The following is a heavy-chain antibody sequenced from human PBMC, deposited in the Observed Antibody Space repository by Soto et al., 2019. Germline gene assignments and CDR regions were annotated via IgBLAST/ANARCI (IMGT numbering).Heavy chain of an antibody. CDR2: ISGSGGTT. D-gene: IGHD3-22*01. CDR1: GFIFNSYA. J-gene: IGHJ4*02. CDR3: AKSAPLSSGRYQYYFDY. V-gene: IGHV3-23*01. Sequence: GGSLRLSCAASGFIFNSYAMSWVRQAPGKGLEWVSSISGSGGTTFYADSVKGRFTISRDNSKNTLYLQMNSLRAEDTAVYYCAKSAPLSSGRYQYYFDYWGQGTLVTVSS.